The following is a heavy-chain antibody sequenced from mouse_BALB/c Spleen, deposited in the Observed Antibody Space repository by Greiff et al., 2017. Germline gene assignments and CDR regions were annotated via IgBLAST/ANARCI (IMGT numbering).Heavy chain of an antibody. J-gene: IGHJ3*01. Sequence: EVQGVESGGGLVKPGGSLKLSCAASGFTFSDYYMYWVRQTPEKRLEWVATISDGGSYTYYPDSVKGRFTISRDNAKNNLYLQMSSLKSEDTAMYYCARDHYYGSSSWFAYWGQGTLVTVSA. V-gene: IGHV5-4*02. CDR1: GFTFSDYY. CDR3: ARDHYYGSSSWFAY. CDR2: ISDGGSYT. D-gene: IGHD1-1*01.